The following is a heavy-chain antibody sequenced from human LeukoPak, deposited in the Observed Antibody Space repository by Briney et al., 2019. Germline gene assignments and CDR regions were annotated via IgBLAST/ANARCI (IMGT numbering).Heavy chain of an antibody. J-gene: IGHJ4*02. D-gene: IGHD2-21*01. CDR1: GVSVTSATYY. CDR2: IYHGETT. CDR3: ARVFISTPAFDC. Sequence: SDTLSLTCTVSGVSVTSATYYWGWIRQAPGQGLEWICYIYHGETTKYNPSLESRVTISVDTPENKVSLKMDSVTTADTAVYYCARVFISTPAFDCWGQGILAIVSS. V-gene: IGHV4-61*01.